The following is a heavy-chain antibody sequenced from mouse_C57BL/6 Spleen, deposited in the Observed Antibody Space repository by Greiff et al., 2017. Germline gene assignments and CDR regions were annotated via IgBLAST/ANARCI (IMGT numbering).Heavy chain of an antibody. CDR1: GFTFTGYA. Sequence: VKLVESGPGLVAPGQCVYITCTVSGFTFTGYAISWVRQPPGKGLEWLGVIWTGGGTNYDSALKSRLIICNDNSKSQVFLIMTRLQTDDTARYYCARNECMDYWGQGTSVTVSS. CDR2: IWTGGGT. V-gene: IGHV2-9-1*01. CDR3: ARNECMDY. J-gene: IGHJ4*01.